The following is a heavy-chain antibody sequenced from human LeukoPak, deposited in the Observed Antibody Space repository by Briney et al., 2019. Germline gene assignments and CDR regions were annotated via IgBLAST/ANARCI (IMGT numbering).Heavy chain of an antibody. CDR2: IIANVGTP. J-gene: IGHJ4*02. Sequence: ASVKVSCKASGGSFSSNTLSWVRQAPGQGLEWMGEIIANVGTPNYAQKFQGRVTVSADESTNTIYLVVDSLRPDDTAVYYCARLVNWGPLGDYWGQGTLVTVSS. CDR3: ARLVNWGPLGDY. V-gene: IGHV1-69*01. CDR1: GGSFSSNT. D-gene: IGHD7-27*01.